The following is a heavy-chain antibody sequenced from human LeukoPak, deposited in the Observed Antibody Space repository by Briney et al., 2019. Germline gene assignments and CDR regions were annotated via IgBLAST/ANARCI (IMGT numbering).Heavy chain of an antibody. CDR2: IYYSGST. D-gene: IGHD3-22*01. V-gene: IGHV4-39*01. J-gene: IGHJ5*02. CDR3: ARRGPNYYDSSGYNWFDP. CDR1: GGSISSSSYY. Sequence: SETLSLTCTVSGGSISSSSYYWGWIRQPPGKGLEWIGSIYYSGSTYYNPSLKSRVTISVDTSKNQFSLKLSSVTAADTAVYYCARRGPNYYDSSGYNWFDPWGQGTLVTVSS.